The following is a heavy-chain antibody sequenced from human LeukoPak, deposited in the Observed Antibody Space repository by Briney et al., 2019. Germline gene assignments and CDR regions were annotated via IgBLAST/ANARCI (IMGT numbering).Heavy chain of an antibody. CDR3: ARGGSNYGDFYY. V-gene: IGHV3-48*03. CDR2: ISSSGGTR. CDR1: GFAFSVYE. Sequence: PGGALRLSCAASGFAFSVYEMYWVRQAPGKGREWVSYISSSGGTRYYADSVKGRFTISRDNAKNSLYMQMNSLRAEDTAMYYCARGGSNYGDFYYWGQGTLVTVSS. J-gene: IGHJ4*02. D-gene: IGHD4-11*01.